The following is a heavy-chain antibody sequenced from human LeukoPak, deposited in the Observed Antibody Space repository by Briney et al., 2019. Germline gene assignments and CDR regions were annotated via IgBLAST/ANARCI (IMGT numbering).Heavy chain of an antibody. CDR3: ASSLYCSGGSCYSGDAFDI. CDR1: GFTFSSYA. V-gene: IGHV3-30-3*01. D-gene: IGHD2-15*01. J-gene: IGHJ3*02. CDR2: ISYDGSNK. Sequence: GGSLRLSCAASGFTFSSYAMHWVRQAPGKGLEWVAVISYDGSNKYYADSVKGRFTISRDNSKNTLYLQMNSLRAEDTAVYYCASSLYCSGGSCYSGDAFDIWGQGTMVTVSS.